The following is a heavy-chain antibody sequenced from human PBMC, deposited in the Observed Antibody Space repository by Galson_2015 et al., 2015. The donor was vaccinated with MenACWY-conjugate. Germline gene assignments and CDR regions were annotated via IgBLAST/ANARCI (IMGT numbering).Heavy chain of an antibody. V-gene: IGHV3-53*01. CDR1: GFTVSSNF. Sequence: SLRLSCAASGFTVSSNFMNWLRQAPGKGPEWVADIYWDGNTYYADSVRGRFTISRDNSKNTLYLQMNSLRVEDTAVYYCTREDNWAFHYWGRGTLVTVSS. CDR3: TREDNWAFHY. J-gene: IGHJ4*02. D-gene: IGHD1-1*01. CDR2: IYWDGNT.